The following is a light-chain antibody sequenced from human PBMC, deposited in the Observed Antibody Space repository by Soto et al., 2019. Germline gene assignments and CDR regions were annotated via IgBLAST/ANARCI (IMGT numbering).Light chain of an antibody. Sequence: QSVLTQPPSVSAAPGQTVTISCSGSSSNIGNNYVSWYQQLPGTAPKLLIYENNKRPSGIPDRFSGSKSGTSATLDITGLQTGDEADYYCGTWDSSLSAVFGGGTKLTVL. J-gene: IGLJ2*01. V-gene: IGLV1-51*02. CDR3: GTWDSSLSAV. CDR2: ENN. CDR1: SSNIGNNY.